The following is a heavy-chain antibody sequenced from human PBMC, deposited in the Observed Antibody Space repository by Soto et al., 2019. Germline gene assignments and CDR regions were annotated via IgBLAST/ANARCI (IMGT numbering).Heavy chain of an antibody. CDR1: GFTFSNYA. CDR2: ISGSGGST. J-gene: IGHJ6*02. V-gene: IGHV3-23*01. Sequence: PGGSLRLSCAASGFTFSNYAMSWVRQAPGKGLEWVSAISGSGGSTYYADSVKGRFTISRDNSKNTLYLQMNSLRAEDTAVYYCAKRSPYSSGPRSNYYYYYGMDVWGQGTTVTVP. D-gene: IGHD6-19*01. CDR3: AKRSPYSSGPRSNYYYYYGMDV.